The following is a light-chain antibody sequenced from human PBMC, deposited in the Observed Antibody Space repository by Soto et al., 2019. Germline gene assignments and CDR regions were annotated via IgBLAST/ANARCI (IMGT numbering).Light chain of an antibody. CDR3: QQYHNWPPLT. J-gene: IGKJ4*01. CDR1: QSVSSS. Sequence: EIVMTQSPATLSVSPGERATLSCRASQSVSSSLAWYQQKPRQAPRLLIYDASARATGIPARFSGSGSGTEFTLTISSLRSEDFAVYYCQQYHNWPPLTFGGGTMVEIK. V-gene: IGKV3-15*01. CDR2: DAS.